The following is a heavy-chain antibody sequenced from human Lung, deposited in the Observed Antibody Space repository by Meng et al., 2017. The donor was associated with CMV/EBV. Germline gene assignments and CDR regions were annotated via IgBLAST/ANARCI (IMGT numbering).Heavy chain of an antibody. CDR1: VSSNSAA. V-gene: IGHV6-1*01. Sequence: VSSNSAAWTWIRQSPSRGLEWLGRTYYRSKWYNDYAVSVKSRITINPDTSKNHFSLHLNSVTPDDTAVYYCVRGSNTWYTYWFFDLWGRGTLVTVSS. D-gene: IGHD6-13*01. J-gene: IGHJ2*01. CDR2: TYYRSKWYN. CDR3: VRGSNTWYTYWFFDL.